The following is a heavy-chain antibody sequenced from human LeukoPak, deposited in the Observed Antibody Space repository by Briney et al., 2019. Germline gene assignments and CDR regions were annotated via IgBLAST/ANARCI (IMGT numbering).Heavy chain of an antibody. J-gene: IGHJ4*02. Sequence: PGGSLRLSCAASRFTFSSYAMHWVRQAPGKGLEWVAVISYDGSNKYYADSAKGRFTISRDNSKNTLYLQMNSLRAEDTAVYYCAREPYYYDSSGYLTGWGQGTLVTVSS. V-gene: IGHV3-30-3*01. CDR3: AREPYYYDSSGYLTG. CDR2: ISYDGSNK. CDR1: RFTFSSYA. D-gene: IGHD3-22*01.